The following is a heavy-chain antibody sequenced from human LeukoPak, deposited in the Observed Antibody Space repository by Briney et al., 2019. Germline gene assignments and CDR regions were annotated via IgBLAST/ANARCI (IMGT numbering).Heavy chain of an antibody. CDR2: ISSSSSTI. CDR1: GFTFSSYS. D-gene: IGHD2-2*01. CDR3: ARASVVVPAAAYYYYYYGMDV. V-gene: IGHV3-48*01. Sequence: GGSLRLSCVASGFTFSSYSMNWVRQAPGKGLEWVSYISSSSSTIYYADSVKGRFTISRDNAKNSLYLQMNSLRAEDTAVYYCARASVVVPAAAYYYYYYGMDVWGQGTTVTVSS. J-gene: IGHJ6*02.